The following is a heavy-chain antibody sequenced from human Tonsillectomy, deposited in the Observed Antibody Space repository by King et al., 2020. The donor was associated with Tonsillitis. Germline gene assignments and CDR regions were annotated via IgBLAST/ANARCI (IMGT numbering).Heavy chain of an antibody. CDR3: ARGREERTSRYYYDSSGDHYYYYGMDV. V-gene: IGHV1-18*01. Sequence: VQLVESGAEVKKPGASVKVSCKASGYTFTTYGISWVRQAPGQGLEWMGWISAYNGNTNYAQKLQGRVTMTTDTSTSTAYMELRSLRSDDTTVYYCARGREERTSRYYYDSSGDHYYYYGMDVGGQGTTVTVSS. D-gene: IGHD3-22*01. J-gene: IGHJ6*02. CDR1: GYTFTTYG. CDR2: ISAYNGNT.